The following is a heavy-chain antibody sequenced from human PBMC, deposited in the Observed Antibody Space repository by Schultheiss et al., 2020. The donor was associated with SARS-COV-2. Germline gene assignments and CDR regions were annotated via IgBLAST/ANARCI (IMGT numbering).Heavy chain of an antibody. CDR3: ARDYDILTGVSYYFDY. CDR1: GFTVSSNY. V-gene: IGHV3-66*02. J-gene: IGHJ4*02. Sequence: GGSLRLSCAASGFTVSSNYMSWVRQAPGKGLEWVSVIYSGGSTYYADSVKGRFTISRDNSKNTLYLQMNSLRAEDTAVYYCARDYDILTGVSYYFDYWGQGTLVTVSS. CDR2: IYSGGST. D-gene: IGHD3-9*01.